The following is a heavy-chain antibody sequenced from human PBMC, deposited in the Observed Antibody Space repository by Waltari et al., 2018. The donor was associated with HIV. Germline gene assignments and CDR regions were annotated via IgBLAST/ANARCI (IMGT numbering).Heavy chain of an antibody. CDR3: VKLKSSGYDFSYFDY. D-gene: IGHD5-12*01. Sequence: EVQLVESGGGLVQPGRSLRLSCEASGFTFDDYGMHWVRQAPGKGLEWVSGISWNSGSLGYADSVKGRFTISRDNAKNSLYLQLNSPRAEDTAVYYCVKLKSSGYDFSYFDYWGQGTLVTVSS. CDR2: ISWNSGSL. J-gene: IGHJ4*02. V-gene: IGHV3-9*01. CDR1: GFTFDDYG.